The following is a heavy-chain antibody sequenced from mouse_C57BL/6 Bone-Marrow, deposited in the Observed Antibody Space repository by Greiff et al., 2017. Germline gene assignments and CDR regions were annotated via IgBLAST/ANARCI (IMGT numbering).Heavy chain of an antibody. CDR2: INPNNGGT. V-gene: IGHV1-18*01. CDR1: GYTFTDYN. J-gene: IGHJ4*01. CDR3: ARLARGSSSYAMDY. Sequence: VQLQQSGPELVKPGASVKIPCKASGYTFTDYNMDWVKQSHGKSLEWIGDINPNNGGTIYNQKFKGKATFTVDKSSSTAYMELRSLTSEDTAVYYCARLARGSSSYAMDYWGQGTSVTVSS. D-gene: IGHD1-1*01.